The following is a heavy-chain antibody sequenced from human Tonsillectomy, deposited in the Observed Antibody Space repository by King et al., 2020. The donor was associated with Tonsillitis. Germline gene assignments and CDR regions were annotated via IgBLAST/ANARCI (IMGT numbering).Heavy chain of an antibody. V-gene: IGHV3-9*01. CDR3: AKDRGYSYGTTNFDY. J-gene: IGHJ4*02. Sequence: VQLVESGGGLVQPGRSLRLSCAASGFIFDDYAMHWVRQAPGKGLEWVSGISWNSGSIGYADPVKGRFTISRDNAKNSLYLQMNSLRAEDTALYYCAKDRGYSYGTTNFDYWGQGTLVTVSS. CDR2: ISWNSGSI. D-gene: IGHD5-18*01. CDR1: GFIFDDYA.